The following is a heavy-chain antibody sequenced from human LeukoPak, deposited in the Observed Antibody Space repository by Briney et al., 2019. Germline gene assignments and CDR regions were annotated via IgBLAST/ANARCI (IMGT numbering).Heavy chain of an antibody. D-gene: IGHD5-24*01. J-gene: IGHJ5*02. V-gene: IGHV4-39*07. Sequence: ASETLSLTCTVSGGSISSSSYYWGWIRQPPGKGLEWIGSIYYSGSTYYNPSLKSRVTISVDTSKNQFSLKLSSVTAADTAVYYCARGGRWLQLTQNWFDPWGQGTLVTVSS. CDR2: IYYSGST. CDR1: GGSISSSSYY. CDR3: ARGGRWLQLTQNWFDP.